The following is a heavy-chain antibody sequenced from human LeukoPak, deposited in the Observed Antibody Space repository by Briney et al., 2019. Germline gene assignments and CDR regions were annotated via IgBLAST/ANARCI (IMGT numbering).Heavy chain of an antibody. J-gene: IGHJ4*02. Sequence: ETLSLTCTVSGGSISSSSYYWGWIRQPPGKGLVWVSRINGDGISTTYADSVMGRFTISRDNAKNTLYLQMNSLRADDTAVYYCAREHYGPDYWGQGTLVTVSS. CDR3: AREHYGPDY. D-gene: IGHD4-17*01. CDR2: INGDGIST. CDR1: GGSISSSSYY. V-gene: IGHV3-74*01.